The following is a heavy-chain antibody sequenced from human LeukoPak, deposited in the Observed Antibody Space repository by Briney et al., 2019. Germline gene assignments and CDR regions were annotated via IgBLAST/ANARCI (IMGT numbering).Heavy chain of an antibody. Sequence: GGSLRLSCAASGFTVSSNYMSWVRQAPGKGLEWVSVIYSGGSTYYADSAKGRFTISRDNSKNTVYLQMNSLRAEDTALYYCAKDVCGNYCSFDVWGQGTMVTVSS. D-gene: IGHD1-26*01. V-gene: IGHV3-53*01. CDR1: GFTVSSNY. CDR3: AKDVCGNYCSFDV. CDR2: IYSGGST. J-gene: IGHJ3*01.